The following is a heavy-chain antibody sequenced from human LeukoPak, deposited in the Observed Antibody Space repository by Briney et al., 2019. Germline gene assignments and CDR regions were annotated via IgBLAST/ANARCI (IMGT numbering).Heavy chain of an antibody. J-gene: IGHJ6*02. CDR3: ARNGYYDFWSGLYYYGMDV. V-gene: IGHV4-31*03. CDR2: IYYSGST. D-gene: IGHD3-3*01. Sequence: PSQTLSLTCTVSGGSISSGGYYWSWIRQHPGKGLEWIGYIYYSGSTNYNPSLKSRVTISVDTSKNQFSLKLSSVTAADTAVYYCARNGYYDFWSGLYYYGMDVWGQGTTVTVSS. CDR1: GGSISSGGYY.